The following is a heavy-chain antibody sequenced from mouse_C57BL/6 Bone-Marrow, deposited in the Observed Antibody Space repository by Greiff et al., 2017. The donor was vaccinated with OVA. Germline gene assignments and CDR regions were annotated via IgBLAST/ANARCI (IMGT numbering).Heavy chain of an antibody. CDR3: AIYYDYDGGMDY. CDR1: GYAFTNYL. V-gene: IGHV1-54*01. CDR2: INPGSGGT. J-gene: IGHJ4*01. Sequence: VMLVESGAELVRPGTSVKVSCKASGYAFTNYLIEWVKQRPGQGLEWIGVINPGSGGTNYNEKFKGKATLTADKSSSTAYMQLSSLTSEDSAVYFCAIYYDYDGGMDYWGQGTSVTVSS. D-gene: IGHD2-4*01.